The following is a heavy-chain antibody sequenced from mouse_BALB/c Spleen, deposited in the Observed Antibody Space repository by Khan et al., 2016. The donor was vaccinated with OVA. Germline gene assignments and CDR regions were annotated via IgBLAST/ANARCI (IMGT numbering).Heavy chain of an antibody. J-gene: IGHJ3*01. V-gene: IGHV2-6-7*01. CDR1: GFSLTGYG. Sequence: QVQLKQLGPGLVAPSQSLSITCTVSGFSLTGYGVNWVRQPPGKGLEWLGMIWSDGSTDYNSALKSRLSISKDNAKSQVFLKMNSLQTDDTARYYWARELRLGVFAYWGQGTLVTVSA. CDR3: ARELRLGVFAY. CDR2: IWSDGST. D-gene: IGHD1-2*01.